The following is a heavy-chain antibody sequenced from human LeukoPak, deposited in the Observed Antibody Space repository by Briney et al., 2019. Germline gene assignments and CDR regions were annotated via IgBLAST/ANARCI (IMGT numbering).Heavy chain of an antibody. CDR3: ATSYGYCSSTSCYRDAFDI. V-gene: IGHV1-24*01. D-gene: IGHD2-2*03. CDR1: GYTLTELS. J-gene: IGHJ3*02. CDR2: FDPEDGET. Sequence: ASVKVSCKVSGYTLTELSMHWVRQAPGKGLEWMGGFDPEDGETIYAQKFQGRVTMTEDTSTDTAYMELSSLRSEDTAVYYCATSYGYCSSTSCYRDAFDIWGQGTMVTVSS.